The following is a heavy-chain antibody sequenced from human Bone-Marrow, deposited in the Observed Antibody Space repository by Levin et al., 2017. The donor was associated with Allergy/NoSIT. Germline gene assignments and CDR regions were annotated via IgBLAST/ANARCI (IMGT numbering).Heavy chain of an antibody. CDR2: IYYSGIT. CDR1: GASISSSNYY. CDR3: VSMIGGVYWYFDL. Sequence: SETLSLTCTVSGASISSSNYYWAWIRQPPGKGLECIGTIYYSGITYYNPSLKSRVTISVDTSKNQFSLKLSFVTAAETAVYCCVSMIGGVYWYFDLWGRGTLATVSS. V-gene: IGHV4-39*01. D-gene: IGHD3-22*01. J-gene: IGHJ2*01.